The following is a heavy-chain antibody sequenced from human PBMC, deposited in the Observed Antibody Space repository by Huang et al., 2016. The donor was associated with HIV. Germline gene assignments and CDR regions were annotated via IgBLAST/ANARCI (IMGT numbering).Heavy chain of an antibody. CDR1: GGSISSGNYS. CDR3: ARLTGYSTCDI. J-gene: IGHJ3*02. Sequence: QVQLQESGPGLVKPSQTLSLTCSVSGGSISSGNYSWSWIRQPAGKGLEWIGHIYTSGTTIYKSSLKSRVTISVATSKNQLSLKLSSVTAADTAVYYCARLTGYSTCDIWGHGTVVTVSS. D-gene: IGHD3-9*01. CDR2: IYTSGTT. V-gene: IGHV4-61*09.